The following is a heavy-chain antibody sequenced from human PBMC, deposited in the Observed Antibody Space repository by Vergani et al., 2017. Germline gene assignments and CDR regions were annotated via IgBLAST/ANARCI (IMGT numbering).Heavy chain of an antibody. D-gene: IGHD4-11*01. Sequence: QVQLQQWGGGLLKPSETLSLTCVVNGGSFTSYHWTWIRQSPGEELDWVGDIDHTGRPDYNPSLKSRLTMSVDKSRNQFSLTLNSVTATDTAIYFCARVNTETNGHLYYYYYMDVWGQGTAVTVS. J-gene: IGHJ6*03. V-gene: IGHV4-34*01. CDR3: ARVNTETNGHLYYYYYMDV. CDR1: GGSFTSYH. CDR2: IDHTGRP.